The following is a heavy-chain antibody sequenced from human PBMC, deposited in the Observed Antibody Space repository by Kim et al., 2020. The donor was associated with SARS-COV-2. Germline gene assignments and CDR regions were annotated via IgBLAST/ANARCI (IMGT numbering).Heavy chain of an antibody. V-gene: IGHV4-4*06. J-gene: IGHJ3*02. Sequence: PSLKSRVTMSVDTSKNQFSLRLTSMTAADTAVYYCAREYCSGGSCTDAFDIWGQGTMVTVSS. D-gene: IGHD2-15*01. CDR3: AREYCSGGSCTDAFDI.